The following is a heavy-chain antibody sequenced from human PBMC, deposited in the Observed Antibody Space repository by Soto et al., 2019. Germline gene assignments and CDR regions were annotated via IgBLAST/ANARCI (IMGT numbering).Heavy chain of an antibody. CDR1: GFTFSDHY. Sequence: GGSLRLSCAASGFTFSDHYMDWVRQAPGKGLEWVSDIIDSGASTYYADSVKGRFTISRDNSKSTLYLQMNSLRAEDTALYYCAKGRSYYYYYGVDVWGQGTTVTVSS. CDR3: AKGRSYYYYYGVDV. CDR2: IIDSGAST. J-gene: IGHJ6*02. V-gene: IGHV3-23*01.